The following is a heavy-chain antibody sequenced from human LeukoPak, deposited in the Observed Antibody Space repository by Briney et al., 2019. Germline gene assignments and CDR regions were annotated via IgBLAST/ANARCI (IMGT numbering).Heavy chain of an antibody. Sequence: GGSLRLSCAASGFTFDDYGMSWVRLAPGKGLEWVSGINWNGGSTGYADSVKGRFTISRDNAKNSLYLQMNSLRAEDTALYYCARDGYSSGWYPSAFDIWGQGTMVTVSS. V-gene: IGHV3-20*04. D-gene: IGHD6-19*01. J-gene: IGHJ3*02. CDR1: GFTFDDYG. CDR2: INWNGGST. CDR3: ARDGYSSGWYPSAFDI.